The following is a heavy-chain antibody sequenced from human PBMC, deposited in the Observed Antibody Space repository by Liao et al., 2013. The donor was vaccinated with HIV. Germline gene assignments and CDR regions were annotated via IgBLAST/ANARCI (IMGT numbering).Heavy chain of an antibody. CDR1: GGSISSSIYY. J-gene: IGHJ2*01. CDR2: IYYSGSA. Sequence: QLQLQESGPGLVKPSETLSLTCTVSGGSISSSIYYWSWIRQSPGKGLEWIGYIYYSGSANYNPSLRSRVTISVDTSKNQFSLRLSSVTAADTAVYYCARESAANDYGDSPNWYFDLWGRGTLVTVSS. V-gene: IGHV4-61*01. D-gene: IGHD4-17*01. CDR3: ARESAANDYGDSPNWYFDL.